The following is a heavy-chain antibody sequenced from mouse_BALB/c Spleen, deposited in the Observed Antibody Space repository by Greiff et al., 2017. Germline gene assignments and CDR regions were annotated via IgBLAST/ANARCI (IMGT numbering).Heavy chain of an antibody. V-gene: IGHV3-8*02. CDR2: ISYSGST. D-gene: IGHD2-2*01. Sequence: EVQLVESGPSLVKPSQTLSLTCSVTGDSITSGYWNWIRKFPGNKLEYMGYISYSGSTYYNPSLKSRISITRDTSKNQYYLQLNSVTTEDTATYYCARFHYGYPWFAYWGQGTLVTVSA. CDR3: ARFHYGYPWFAY. CDR1: GDSITSGY. J-gene: IGHJ3*01.